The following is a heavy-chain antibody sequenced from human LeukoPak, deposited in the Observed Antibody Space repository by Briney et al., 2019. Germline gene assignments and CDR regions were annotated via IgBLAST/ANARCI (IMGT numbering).Heavy chain of an antibody. D-gene: IGHD3-16*02. CDR3: ARDSVTDYYYYGMDV. V-gene: IGHV1-2*02. CDR2: INPNSGGT. CDR1: GYTFTGYY. Sequence: GASVEVSCKASGYTFTGYYMHWVRQAPGQGLEWMGWINPNSGGTNYAQKFQGRVTMTRDTSISTAYMELSRLRSDDTAVYYCARDSVTDYYYYGMDVWGQGTTVTVSS. J-gene: IGHJ6*02.